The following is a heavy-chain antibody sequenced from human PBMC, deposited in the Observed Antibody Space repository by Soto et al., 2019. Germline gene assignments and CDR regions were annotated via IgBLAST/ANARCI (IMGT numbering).Heavy chain of an antibody. CDR2: MNHTGGT. Sequence: PSETLSLTCAVDGGSVNGYYWNWIRQPPGKGLEWIGEMNHTGGTRYNPSLKCRVTMSVDTSKNQFSLRLSSVTAADTAIYYCATRITVFGLLIPPFDPWGQGTQVTVSS. V-gene: IGHV4-34*01. D-gene: IGHD3-3*01. CDR1: GGSVNGYY. CDR3: ATRITVFGLLIPPFDP. J-gene: IGHJ5*02.